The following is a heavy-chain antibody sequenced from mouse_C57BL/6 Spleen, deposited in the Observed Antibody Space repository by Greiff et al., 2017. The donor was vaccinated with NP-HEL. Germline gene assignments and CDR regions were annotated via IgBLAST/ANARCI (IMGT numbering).Heavy chain of an antibody. J-gene: IGHJ2*01. CDR2: IYPGSGST. D-gene: IGHD1-1*01. CDR3: AREGLTEDYFDY. V-gene: IGHV1-55*01. CDR1: GYTFTSYW. Sequence: VQLQQPGAELVKPGASVKMSCKASGYTFTSYWITWVKQRPGQGLEWIGDIYPGSGSTNYNEKFKSKATLTVDTSSSTAYMQLSSLTSEDSAVYYCAREGLTEDYFDYWGQGTTLTVSS.